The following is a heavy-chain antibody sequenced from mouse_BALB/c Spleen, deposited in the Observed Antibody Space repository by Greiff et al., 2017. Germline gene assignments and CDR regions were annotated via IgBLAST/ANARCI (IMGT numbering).Heavy chain of an antibody. V-gene: IGHV2-9-2*01. D-gene: IGHD2-1*01. CDR2: IWTGGGT. Sequence: VKLMESGPGLVAPSQSLSITCTVSGFSLTSYDISWIRQPPGKGLEWLGVIWTGGGTNYNSAFMSRLSISKDNSKSQVFLKMNSLQTDDTAIYYCVRDRGGNYGFAYWGQGTLVTVSA. J-gene: IGHJ3*01. CDR1: GFSLTSYD. CDR3: VRDRGGNYGFAY.